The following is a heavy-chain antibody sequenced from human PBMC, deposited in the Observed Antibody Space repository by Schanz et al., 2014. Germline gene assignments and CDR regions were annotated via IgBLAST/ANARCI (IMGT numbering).Heavy chain of an antibody. CDR1: GGTFVTFF. CDR2: INPNTGGT. Sequence: QVHLVQSGAEVKEPGSSVKVSCKPSGGTFVTFFFTWVRQAPGQGLEWMGRINPNTGGTNFAQKFQGRVTMTRDTSITTAYMDLSGLTSDDTAVYYCARGLVRYFHYWGQGTLVTVSS. CDR3: ARGLVRYFHY. J-gene: IGHJ4*02. V-gene: IGHV1-2*06. D-gene: IGHD6-19*01.